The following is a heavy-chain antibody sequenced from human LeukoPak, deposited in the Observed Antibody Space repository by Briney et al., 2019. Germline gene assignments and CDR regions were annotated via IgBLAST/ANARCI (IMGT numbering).Heavy chain of an antibody. D-gene: IGHD4-17*01. CDR1: GCSFSSYS. Sequence: GGSLSLTCAASGCSFSSYSRDWVRQAPGKGLQWVSSISSSSSYIDYADSVKGRFTISSVNAKNSLYLQTNSLRDEDRAVYYCSRYAVRRSLYNCLDLWGQGTLVTVSS. V-gene: IGHV3-21*01. CDR2: ISSSSSYI. CDR3: SRYAVRRSLYNCLDL. J-gene: IGHJ5*02.